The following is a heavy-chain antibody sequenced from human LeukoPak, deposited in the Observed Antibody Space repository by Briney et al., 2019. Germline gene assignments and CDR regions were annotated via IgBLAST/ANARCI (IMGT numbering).Heavy chain of an antibody. CDR3: ARDRAWNYFDY. CDR2: ISNDGSRK. Sequence: GGSLRLSCAPSGFTFSRHGMHWVRQAPGKGLEWVAIISNDGSRKYYAHSVEGRFTISRDNSKNTLYLQMDSLRAEDTAVYYCARDRAWNYFDYWGQGTLVTVSS. J-gene: IGHJ4*02. V-gene: IGHV3-30*03. CDR1: GFTFSRHG. D-gene: IGHD3-3*01.